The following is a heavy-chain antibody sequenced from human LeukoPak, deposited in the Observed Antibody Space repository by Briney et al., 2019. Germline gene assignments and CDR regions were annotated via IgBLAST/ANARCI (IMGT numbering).Heavy chain of an antibody. CDR2: INPDSTNI. CDR3: ATGMYSGSFFGLLHY. J-gene: IGHJ4*02. D-gene: IGHD1-26*01. Sequence: GGSLRLSCAASGFTFSAYSMNWVRQAPGKGLEWVSYINPDSTNIYYADSVKGRFTISRDNARNSLYLQMNSLRDEDTAVYYCATGMYSGSFFGLLHYWGQGTLVSVSS. CDR1: GFTFSAYS. V-gene: IGHV3-48*02.